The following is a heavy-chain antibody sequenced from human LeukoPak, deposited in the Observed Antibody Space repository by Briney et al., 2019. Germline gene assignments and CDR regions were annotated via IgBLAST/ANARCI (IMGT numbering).Heavy chain of an antibody. CDR3: AAFYYNSNPKAV. Sequence: PGGSLRLSCAASGFAFSTYEMNWVRQAPGKGLEWISIISHEGSNTNYADSVEGRFTISRDNAKNSVYLQMNSLRAEDTAVHYCAAFYYNSNPKAVWGQGTMVTVSS. V-gene: IGHV3-48*03. J-gene: IGHJ3*01. CDR1: GFAFSTYE. CDR2: ISHEGSNT. D-gene: IGHD3-22*01.